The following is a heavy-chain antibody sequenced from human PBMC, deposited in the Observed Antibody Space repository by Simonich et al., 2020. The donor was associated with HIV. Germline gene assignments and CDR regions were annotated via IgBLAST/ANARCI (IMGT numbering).Heavy chain of an antibody. J-gene: IGHJ4*02. CDR3: ASGGSISSVWADDY. CDR2: RSYDGSNK. CDR1: GFTFSSYA. V-gene: IGHV3-30*07. Sequence: QVQLVESGGGVVQPGRSLRLSCAASGFTFSSYAMHWVRQAPGKWLEWVAVRSYDGSNKYYADSVKGRFTSSRDNSKNPLYLQMNSLRAEDTAVYYCASGGSISSVWADDYWGQGTLVTVSS. D-gene: IGHD3-16*01.